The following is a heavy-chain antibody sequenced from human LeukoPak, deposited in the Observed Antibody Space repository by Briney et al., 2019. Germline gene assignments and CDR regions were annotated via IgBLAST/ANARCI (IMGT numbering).Heavy chain of an antibody. CDR2: ISYDGSNK. V-gene: IGHV3-30*18. CDR3: AKSELPDYYYGMDV. Sequence: GGSLRLSYAASGFTFSSYAMHWVRQAPGKGLEWVAVISYDGSNKYYADSVKGRFTISRDNAKNSLYLQMNSLRAEDTALYYCAKSELPDYYYGMDVWGQGTTVTVSS. D-gene: IGHD2-15*01. CDR1: GFTFSSYA. J-gene: IGHJ6*02.